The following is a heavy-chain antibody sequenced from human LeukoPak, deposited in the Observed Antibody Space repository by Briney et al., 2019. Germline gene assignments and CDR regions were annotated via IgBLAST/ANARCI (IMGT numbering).Heavy chain of an antibody. D-gene: IGHD6-13*01. J-gene: IGHJ4*02. Sequence: ASVKVSCKASGYTFTGYYMRWVRQAPGQGLEWMGWINPNSGGTNYAQTLQGRVTMTRDTSISTAYMELSRLRSDDTAVYYCARGGYHHPFDYGGQGTLVTVSS. CDR3: ARGGYHHPFDY. CDR1: GYTFTGYY. V-gene: IGHV1-2*02. CDR2: INPNSGGT.